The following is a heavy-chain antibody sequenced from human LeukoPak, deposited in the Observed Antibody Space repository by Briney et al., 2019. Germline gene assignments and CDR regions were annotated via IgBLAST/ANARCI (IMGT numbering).Heavy chain of an antibody. CDR1: GVSISSYY. J-gene: IGHJ4*02. D-gene: IGHD6-13*01. CDR2: IYYSGST. V-gene: IGHV4-59*01. CDR3: ARGGIAAAKSIFDY. Sequence: PSETLSLTCTVSGVSISSYYWSWIRQPPGKGLEWIGYIYYSGSTNYNPSLKSRVTISVDTSKNQFSLKLSSVIAADTAVYYCARGGIAAAKSIFDYWGQGTLVTVSS.